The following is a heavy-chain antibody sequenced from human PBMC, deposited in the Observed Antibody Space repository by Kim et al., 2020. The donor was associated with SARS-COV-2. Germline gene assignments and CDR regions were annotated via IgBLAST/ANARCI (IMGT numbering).Heavy chain of an antibody. V-gene: IGHV3-48*03. J-gene: IGHJ4*02. D-gene: IGHD3-16*01. CDR3: ARDWALDS. Sequence: GGSLRLSCAASGFTLSTYDMNWVRQAPGKGLEWVSHITRSSSTTYYADSVKGRFTISRDNAKNSLYLQMDRLRDEDTAVYYCARDWALDSWGQVTLVTVS. CDR1: GFTLSTYD. CDR2: ITRSSSTT.